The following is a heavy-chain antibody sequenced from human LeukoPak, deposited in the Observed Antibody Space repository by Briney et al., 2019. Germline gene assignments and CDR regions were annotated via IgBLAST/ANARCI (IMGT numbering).Heavy chain of an antibody. CDR3: ARVCTSSYTLIDY. CDR1: GFVLSNYW. Sequence: GGSLRLSCEASGFVLSNYWMSWVRQAPGKGLEWVANIGQDGSETNYLDSVKGRFTISRDNAKNSVYLQMNGLRAEDTAVYYCARVCTSSYTLIDYWGQGTLVTVSS. D-gene: IGHD6-6*01. CDR2: IGQDGSET. J-gene: IGHJ4*02. V-gene: IGHV3-7*01.